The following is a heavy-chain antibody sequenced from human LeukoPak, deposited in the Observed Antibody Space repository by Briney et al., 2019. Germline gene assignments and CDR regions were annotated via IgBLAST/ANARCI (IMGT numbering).Heavy chain of an antibody. CDR2: ISSSSSYI. J-gene: IGHJ2*01. CDR3: ARYGGITIFGVVRGENNFFDL. D-gene: IGHD3-3*01. Sequence: GGSLRLSCAASGFTFSSYSMNWVRQAPGKGLEWVSSISSSSSYIYYADSVKGRFTISRDNAKNSLYLQMNSLRAEDTAVYYCARYGGITIFGVVRGENNFFDLWGRGTLATVSS. CDR1: GFTFSSYS. V-gene: IGHV3-21*01.